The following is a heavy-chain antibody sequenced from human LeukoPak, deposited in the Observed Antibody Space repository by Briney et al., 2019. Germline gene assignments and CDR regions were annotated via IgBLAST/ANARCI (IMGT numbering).Heavy chain of an antibody. D-gene: IGHD3-10*01. V-gene: IGHV3-74*01. CDR3: ARGGPGSYSTADY. CDR1: GFTFSNYW. J-gene: IGHJ4*02. Sequence: GGSLRLSCEASGFTFSNYWMHWVRQAPGKGLVWVSRSNSAGSSKSYVDSVKGRFTISRDNAKNTLYLQMDSLRAEDTAVYFCARGGPGSYSTADYWGQGTLVTVSS. CDR2: SNSAGSSK.